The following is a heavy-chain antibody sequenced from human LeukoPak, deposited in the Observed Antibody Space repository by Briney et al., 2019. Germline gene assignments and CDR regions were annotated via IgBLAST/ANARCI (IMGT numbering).Heavy chain of an antibody. D-gene: IGHD3-22*01. Sequence: GRSPRLSCAASGFTFSSYGMFWVRQAPGKGLEWVGVIRYDGSQKHYADSVKGRFTISRDNSKDNLYLQMNRLRAEDTAVYYCARKSGSSGYPFDYWGQGILVTVSS. V-gene: IGHV3-33*01. CDR1: GFTFSSYG. CDR2: IRYDGSQK. J-gene: IGHJ4*02. CDR3: ARKSGSSGYPFDY.